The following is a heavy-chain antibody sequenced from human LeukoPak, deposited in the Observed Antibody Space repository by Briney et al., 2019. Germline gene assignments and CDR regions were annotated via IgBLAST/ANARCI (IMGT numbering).Heavy chain of an antibody. CDR2: IYSGGST. J-gene: IGHJ4*02. Sequence: GGSLRLSCTVSGFTVSSNYMSWVRQAPGKGLERVSVIYSGGSTYYADSVKGRFTISRDNSKNTLYLQMNSLRAEDTAVYYCARERGYYDSSGYLVYWGQGTLVTVSS. D-gene: IGHD3-22*01. V-gene: IGHV3-66*01. CDR3: ARERGYYDSSGYLVY. CDR1: GFTVSSNY.